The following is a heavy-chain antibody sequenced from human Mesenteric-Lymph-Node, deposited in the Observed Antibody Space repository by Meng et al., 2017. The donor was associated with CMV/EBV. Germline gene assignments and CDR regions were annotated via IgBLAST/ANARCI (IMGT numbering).Heavy chain of an antibody. CDR1: GFTFSSYW. CDR2: INSDGSST. J-gene: IGHJ4*02. V-gene: IGHV3-74*01. D-gene: IGHD6-13*01. Sequence: GESLKISCAASGFTFSSYWMHWVRQAPGKGLVWVSRINSDGSSTSYADSVKGRFTISRDNAKNTLYLQMDSLRVEDTALYFCVRGGHNTGWSGLVDYWGQGTLVTVSS. CDR3: VRGGHNTGWSGLVDY.